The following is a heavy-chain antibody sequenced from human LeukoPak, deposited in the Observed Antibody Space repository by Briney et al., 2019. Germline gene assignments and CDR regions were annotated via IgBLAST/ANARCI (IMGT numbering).Heavy chain of an antibody. CDR1: GGSISSYY. V-gene: IGHV4-59*01. D-gene: IGHD5-18*01. J-gene: IGHJ4*02. CDR3: ARDGEYSSPGFDY. CDR2: IYYSGST. Sequence: PSETLSLTCTVSGGSISSYYWSWIRQPPGKGLEWIGYIYYSGSTNYNPSLKSRVTISVDTSKNQFSLKLSSVTAADTAVYYCARDGEYSSPGFDYWGQGTLVTVSS.